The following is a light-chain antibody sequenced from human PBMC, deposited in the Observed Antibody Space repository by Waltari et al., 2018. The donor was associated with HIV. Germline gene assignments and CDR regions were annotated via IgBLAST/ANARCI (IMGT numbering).Light chain of an antibody. V-gene: IGKV1-12*01. CDR1: QRISSIR. J-gene: IGKJ2*01. CDR3: QQADSFPYT. CDR2: AAS. Sequence: DIQMTQSPSSVSASVGDRVTITCRASQRISSIRLGWYQQKPGKAPNLLIYAASNLQSGVPSRFSGSGSGTDFTLTISSLQPEDFASYYCQQADSFPYTFGQGTKVEIK.